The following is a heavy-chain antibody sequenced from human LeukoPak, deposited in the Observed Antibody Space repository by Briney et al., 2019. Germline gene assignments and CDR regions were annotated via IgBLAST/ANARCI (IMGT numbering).Heavy chain of an antibody. Sequence: PSETLSLTCTVSGGSISSYYWSWIRQPPGEGLEWIGYIYYSGSTNYNPSLKRRVTISVDTSKNQFSLKLSSVTAADTAVYYCAVGYDSSGYYPAHFDYWGQGTLVTVSS. CDR2: IYYSGST. CDR1: GGSISSYY. J-gene: IGHJ4*02. CDR3: AVGYDSSGYYPAHFDY. D-gene: IGHD3-22*01. V-gene: IGHV4-59*01.